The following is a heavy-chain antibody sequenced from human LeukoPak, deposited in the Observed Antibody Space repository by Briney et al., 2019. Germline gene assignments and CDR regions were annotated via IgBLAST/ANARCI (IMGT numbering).Heavy chain of an antibody. V-gene: IGHV1-24*01. CDR3: ATGVAVASCYYYGMDV. D-gene: IGHD6-19*01. CDR2: FDPEDGET. Sequence: ASVKVSCKVSGYTLTELYMHWVRQAPGKGLEWMGGFDPEDGETIYAQKFQGRVTMTEDTSTDTAYMELSSLRSEDTAVYYCATGVAVASCYYYGMDVWGKGTTATVSS. CDR1: GYTLTELY. J-gene: IGHJ6*04.